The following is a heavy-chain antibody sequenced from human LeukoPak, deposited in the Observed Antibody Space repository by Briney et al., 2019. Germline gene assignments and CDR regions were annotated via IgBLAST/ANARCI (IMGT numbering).Heavy chain of an antibody. J-gene: IGHJ4*02. CDR3: ARHSGSYGRFDY. CDR1: GGSISSYF. Sequence: PSETLSLTCTVSGGSISSYFWSWIRQPAGKGLEWIGRIYSSGNTNYNPSLKSRVTMSVDTSKNQFSLKLSSVTAADTAVYYCARHSGSYGRFDYWGQGTLVTVSS. D-gene: IGHD1-26*01. CDR2: IYSSGNT. V-gene: IGHV4-4*07.